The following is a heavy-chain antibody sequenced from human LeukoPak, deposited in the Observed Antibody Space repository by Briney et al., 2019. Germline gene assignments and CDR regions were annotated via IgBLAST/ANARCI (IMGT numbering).Heavy chain of an antibody. Sequence: ASVKVSCKASGYTFTGYYMHWVRQAPGQGLEWMGWINPNSGGTNYAHKFQGRVTMTRDTSISTAYMELSSLRSDDTAVYYCARDRNDFYYYYSMDVWGKGTTVTVSS. J-gene: IGHJ6*03. D-gene: IGHD1-1*01. CDR3: ARDRNDFYYYYSMDV. V-gene: IGHV1-2*02. CDR2: INPNSGGT. CDR1: GYTFTGYY.